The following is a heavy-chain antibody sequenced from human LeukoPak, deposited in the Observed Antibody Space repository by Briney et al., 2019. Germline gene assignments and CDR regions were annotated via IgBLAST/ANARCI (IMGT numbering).Heavy chain of an antibody. CDR2: ISYDGSNK. CDR3: ARDIMVRGVGEFDY. D-gene: IGHD3-10*01. CDR1: GFTFSSYA. J-gene: IGHJ4*02. V-gene: IGHV3-30*04. Sequence: PGGSLRLSCAASGFTFSSYAMHWVRQAPGKGLEWVAVISYDGSNKYYADSVKGRFTISRDNSKNTLYLQMNSLRAEDTAVYYCARDIMVRGVGEFDYWGQGTLVTVSS.